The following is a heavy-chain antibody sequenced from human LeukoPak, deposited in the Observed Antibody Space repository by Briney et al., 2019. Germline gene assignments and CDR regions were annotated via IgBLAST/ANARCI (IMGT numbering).Heavy chain of an antibody. Sequence: GGSLRLSCAASGFTFSSYWMHWVRQAPGKGLVWVSRINSDGSSTSYADSVKGRFTISRDNAKNTLYLQMNSLRAEDTAVYYCARERNWELPRVELDYWGQGTLVTVSS. D-gene: IGHD1-26*01. CDR3: ARERNWELPRVELDY. J-gene: IGHJ4*02. V-gene: IGHV3-74*01. CDR2: INSDGSST. CDR1: GFTFSSYW.